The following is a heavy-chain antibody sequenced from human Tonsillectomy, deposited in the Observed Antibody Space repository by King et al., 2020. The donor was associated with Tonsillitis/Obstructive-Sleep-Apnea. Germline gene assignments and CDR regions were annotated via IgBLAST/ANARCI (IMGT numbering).Heavy chain of an antibody. J-gene: IGHJ6*03. V-gene: IGHV3-13*04. CDR2: IGTAGDT. Sequence: VQLVESGGGLVQPGGSLRLSCAASGFTFRNYDMHWVRQAPGEGLEWVSTIGTAGDTYYPASVKGRFTVYRENAKNSLYLQMNSLRDGDTAVYYCARAGVGATAYYYYYMDVWGKGTTVTVSS. D-gene: IGHD1-26*01. CDR3: ARAGVGATAYYYYYMDV. CDR1: GFTFRNYD.